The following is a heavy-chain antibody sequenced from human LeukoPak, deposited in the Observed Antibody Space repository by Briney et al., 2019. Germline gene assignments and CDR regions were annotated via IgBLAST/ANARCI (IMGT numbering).Heavy chain of an antibody. CDR1: GGSINSSSYY. Sequence: SETLSLTCTVSGGSINSSSYYWSWIRQPAGKGLEWIGRIYTSGSTNYNPSLKSRVTVSVDTSKNQFSLKLSSVTAADTAVYYCAREPTVVKGSFDYWGQGTLVTVSS. D-gene: IGHD4-23*01. J-gene: IGHJ4*02. V-gene: IGHV4-61*02. CDR3: AREPTVVKGSFDY. CDR2: IYTSGST.